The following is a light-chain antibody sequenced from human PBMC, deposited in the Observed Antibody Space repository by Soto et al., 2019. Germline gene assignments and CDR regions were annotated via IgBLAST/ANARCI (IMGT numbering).Light chain of an antibody. CDR1: QSVSSSY. CDR3: QHYRTS. Sequence: EIVLTQSPGTLSLSPGERATLSCRASQSVSSSYLAWYQQKPGQAPRQLIYGASSRATGIPDRFSGSGSGRDLTLTITRLEPEDFAVYYWQHYRTSFGGGTRVEIK. J-gene: IGKJ4*01. CDR2: GAS. V-gene: IGKV3-20*01.